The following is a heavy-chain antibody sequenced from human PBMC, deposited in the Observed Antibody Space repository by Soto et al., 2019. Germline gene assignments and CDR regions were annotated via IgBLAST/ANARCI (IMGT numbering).Heavy chain of an antibody. CDR1: GFTFSSYG. Sequence: QVQLVESGGGVVQPGRSLRLSCAASGFTFSSYGMHWVRQAPGKGLEWVAGISYDGSNNYFADSVKGRFTISRDNSKNTLYLQMNSLRAEDTAVYYCAKWAGDYGMDVWGQGTTVTVSS. V-gene: IGHV3-30*18. D-gene: IGHD6-19*01. CDR2: ISYDGSNN. J-gene: IGHJ6*02. CDR3: AKWAGDYGMDV.